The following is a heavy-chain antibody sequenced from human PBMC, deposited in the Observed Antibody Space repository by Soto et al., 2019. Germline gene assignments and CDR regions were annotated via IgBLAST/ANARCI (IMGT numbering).Heavy chain of an antibody. CDR1: GYTFSDHY. CDR3: VRGWTVARPTSSEAYQPFDF. J-gene: IGHJ4*02. Sequence: QVPLVQSGAEVKKPGASVEVSCKTSGYTFSDHYTHWVRQAPGQGLEWMGWINPNSGGTGYAEKFQGRVTITRDTSLCTATLALNRLNWDGAALYYCVRGWTVARPTSSEAYQPFDFWGQGTLVTVSS. V-gene: IGHV1-2*02. CDR2: INPNSGGT. D-gene: IGHD6-19*01.